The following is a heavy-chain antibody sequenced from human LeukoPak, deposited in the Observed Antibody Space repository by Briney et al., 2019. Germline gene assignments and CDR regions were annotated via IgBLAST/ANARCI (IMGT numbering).Heavy chain of an antibody. V-gene: IGHV4-34*01. D-gene: IGHD6-13*01. CDR2: ISHTGTT. CDR3: ARVRGAAAGVDS. J-gene: IGHJ4*02. CDR1: GGSLTDYT. Sequence: SETLSLTCAVYGGSLTDYTWSWIRQPPGKGLEWIGEISHTGTTNSHPSLKGRVTISVDTSKNQFSLNLTSVTAADSAIFYCARVRGAAAGVDSWGQGTLVTVSS.